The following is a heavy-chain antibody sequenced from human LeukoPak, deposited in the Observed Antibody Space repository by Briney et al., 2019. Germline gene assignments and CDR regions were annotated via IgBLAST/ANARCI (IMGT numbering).Heavy chain of an antibody. V-gene: IGHV4-59*01. CDR2: IFHSGTT. D-gene: IGHD3-22*01. CDR1: DGSISSYY. Sequence: PSETLSLTCTVSDGSISSYYWSWIRQPPGKGLEWIGYIFHSGTTNYNPSLKSRVTISVDTSKNRFSVTLNSVTAADTAVYYCARTTYYYDRSGYYYLSYFDYWGQGALVTVSS. CDR3: ARTTYYYDRSGYYYLSYFDY. J-gene: IGHJ4*02.